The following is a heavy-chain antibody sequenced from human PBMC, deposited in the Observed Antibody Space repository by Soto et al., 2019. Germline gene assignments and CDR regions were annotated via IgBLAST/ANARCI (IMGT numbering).Heavy chain of an antibody. CDR1: GGSVSSGNDH. D-gene: IGHD1-26*01. J-gene: IGHJ4*02. CDR3: ARESVQVGATVD. CDR2: IYHSGSA. Sequence: QAQLQESGPGLVKPSETLSLTCTVSGGSVSSGNDHWSWIRQSPGNGLEWIGHIYHSGSANYNRSLKTRATISVDTPKNQFSLKLSSVTAAYTAVYYCARESVQVGATVDWGQGTMVTVTS. V-gene: IGHV4-61*01.